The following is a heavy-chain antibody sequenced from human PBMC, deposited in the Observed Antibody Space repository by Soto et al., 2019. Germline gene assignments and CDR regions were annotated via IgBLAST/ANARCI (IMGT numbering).Heavy chain of an antibody. J-gene: IGHJ4*02. V-gene: IGHV1-8*01. CDR1: GYTFTRYD. CDR2: MSPNSGNT. D-gene: IGHD4-17*01. CDR3: ARTLYGDKVDY. Sequence: AAVKVSGKASGYTFTRYDINWVRQATGQGLEWMGWMSPNSGNTGYAQKFQGRVTMTRNTSISTAYMELSSLRSEDTAVYECARTLYGDKVDYWGQGTLVTVSS.